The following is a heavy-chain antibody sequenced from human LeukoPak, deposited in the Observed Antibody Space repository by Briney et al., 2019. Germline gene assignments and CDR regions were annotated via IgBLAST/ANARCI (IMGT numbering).Heavy chain of an antibody. CDR3: ASIGLDAFDI. CDR2: ISYDGSNK. Sequence: GGSLRLSCAASGFTFSSNAMHWVRQAPGKGLEWVAVISYDGSNKYYADSVKGRFSISRDNSKNTLYLQMNSLRAEDTAVYYCASIGLDAFDIWGQGTKVIVSS. D-gene: IGHD2-15*01. J-gene: IGHJ3*02. CDR1: GFTFSSNA. V-gene: IGHV3-30-3*01.